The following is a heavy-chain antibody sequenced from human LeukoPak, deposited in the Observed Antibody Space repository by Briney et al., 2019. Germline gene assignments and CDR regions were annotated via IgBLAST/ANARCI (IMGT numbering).Heavy chain of an antibody. Sequence: ASVKVSCKASGYTFTTYAMSWVRQAPGQGLEWMGWINPNSGGTNYAQKFQGRATMTRDTSISTAYMELSRLRSDDTAVYYCARDIVVVPAAMPGYYYYYMDVWGKGTTVTVSS. J-gene: IGHJ6*03. D-gene: IGHD2-2*01. CDR3: ARDIVVVPAAMPGYYYYYMDV. V-gene: IGHV1-2*02. CDR2: INPNSGGT. CDR1: GYTFTTYA.